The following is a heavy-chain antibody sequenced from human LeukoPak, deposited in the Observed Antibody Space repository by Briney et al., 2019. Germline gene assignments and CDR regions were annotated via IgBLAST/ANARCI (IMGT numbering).Heavy chain of an antibody. V-gene: IGHV6-1*01. J-gene: IGHJ5*02. CDR1: GDSVSSNSAA. CDR3: ARAGYYDISTGYYRRGQFDP. CDR2: TYYRSKWYN. Sequence: SQTLSLTCAISGDSVSSNSAAWNWIRQSPSRGLEWLGRTYYRSKWYNDYAVSVKSRITINPDTSKNQFSLQLNSVTPEDTAVYYCARAGYYDISTGYYRRGQFDPWGQGTLVTVSS. D-gene: IGHD3-9*01.